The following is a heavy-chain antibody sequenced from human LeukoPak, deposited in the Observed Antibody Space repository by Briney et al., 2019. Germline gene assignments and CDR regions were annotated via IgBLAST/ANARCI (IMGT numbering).Heavy chain of an antibody. Sequence: PSETLSLTCTVSGGSISSYYWSWIRQPPGKGLEWIGYIYYSGSTNYNPSLKSRVTISVDTSKNQFSLKLSSVTAADTAVYYCAKQMFGNNYYSCSNYWGQGTLVTVSS. CDR3: AKQMFGNNYYSCSNY. CDR2: IYYSGST. V-gene: IGHV4-59*01. J-gene: IGHJ4*02. CDR1: GGSISSYY. D-gene: IGHD4-23*01.